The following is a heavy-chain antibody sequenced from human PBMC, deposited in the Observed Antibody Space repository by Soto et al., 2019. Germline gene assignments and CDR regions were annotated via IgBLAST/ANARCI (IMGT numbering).Heavy chain of an antibody. CDR1: GYTCTVYY. Sequence: GSVKVSGKASGYTCTVYYMHCVVRSPLQGREGMGWINPKSGGTMYPQKFQGRVTMTWDTSISTAYMALTRLRSDDTAVYYCARDLAKGGGSAGFDYWGQGTLVTVSS. CDR2: INPKSGGT. V-gene: IGHV1-2*02. CDR3: ARDLAKGGGSAGFDY. D-gene: IGHD1-26*01. J-gene: IGHJ4*02.